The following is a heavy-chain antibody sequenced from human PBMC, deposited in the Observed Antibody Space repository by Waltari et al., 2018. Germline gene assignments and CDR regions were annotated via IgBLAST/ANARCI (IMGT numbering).Heavy chain of an antibody. CDR3: ARGPNIAARPYHFDY. V-gene: IGHV4-34*01. CDR1: GGSFSGYY. D-gene: IGHD6-6*01. J-gene: IGHJ4*02. Sequence: QVQLQQWGAGLLKHSETLSLTCAVYGGSFSGYYWSWLRQPPGKVLELIGEINHSGSTNYNPSLKSRVTRSVDTSKNQFSLKLSSVTAADTAVYYCARGPNIAARPYHFDYWGQGTLVTVSS. CDR2: INHSGST.